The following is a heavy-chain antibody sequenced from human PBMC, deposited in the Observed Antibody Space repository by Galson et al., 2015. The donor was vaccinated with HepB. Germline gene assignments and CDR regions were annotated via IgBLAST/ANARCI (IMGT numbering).Heavy chain of an antibody. J-gene: IGHJ4*02. CDR2: IGTSSSPI. Sequence: SLRLSCAASGFTFSDYYMSWIRQAPGKGLEWLSYIGTSSSPIYYADSVKGRFTISRDNPKKSLYLQMNSLGAEDTAVYYCARDNDFWSGYYGLWGQGTLVTVSS. CDR3: ARDNDFWSGYYGL. D-gene: IGHD3-3*01. CDR1: GFTFSDYY. V-gene: IGHV3-11*01.